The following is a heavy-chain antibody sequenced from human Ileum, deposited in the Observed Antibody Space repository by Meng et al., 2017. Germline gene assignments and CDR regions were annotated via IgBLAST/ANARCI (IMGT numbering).Heavy chain of an antibody. Sequence: SGPTLVQPTHTLTLTCTFSGFSPSTSGMRVSWIRQPPGKALEWLARIDRYDDNFYSTSLKTRLTISKDPSHNQVVLTMTNMDPVDTATYYCARYMARYGMDVWGQGTTVTVSS. J-gene: IGHJ6*02. CDR1: GFSPSTSGMR. CDR2: IDRYDDN. CDR3: ARYMARYGMDV. D-gene: IGHD5-24*01. V-gene: IGHV2-70*04.